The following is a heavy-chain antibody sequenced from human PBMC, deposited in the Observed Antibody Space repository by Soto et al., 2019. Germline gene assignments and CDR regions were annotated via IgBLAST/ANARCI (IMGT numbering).Heavy chain of an antibody. V-gene: IGHV1-58*01. J-gene: IGHJ4*02. CDR2: IAVGSGYT. CDR3: AADATAWQQMVPSDY. D-gene: IGHD2-8*01. Sequence: QMQLEQSGPEVKKPGTSVKVSCKASGFTFTSTAFQWVRQARGQRLEWIGWIAVGSGYTNYAQRFQDRVTLTRDTSTSTTDMELSRLTSEDTAIYYCAADATAWQQMVPSDYWGQGTLVTVSS. CDR1: GFTFTSTA.